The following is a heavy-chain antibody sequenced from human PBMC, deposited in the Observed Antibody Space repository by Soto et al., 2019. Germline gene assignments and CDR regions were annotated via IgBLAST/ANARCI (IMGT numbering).Heavy chain of an antibody. J-gene: IGHJ6*03. CDR3: AREVIWIPHSYYYHLDV. D-gene: IGHD3-16*02. CDR1: GYTFTSYA. Sequence: QVQLVQSGAEVKKPGASVKVSCKASGYTFTSYAMHWVRQAPGQRLEWMGWINAGNGNTKYSQKFQGRVTITRDTSASTAYMELSSLRSDDTAVSYCAREVIWIPHSYYYHLDVWCKQTTVPVS. V-gene: IGHV1-3*01. CDR2: INAGNGNT.